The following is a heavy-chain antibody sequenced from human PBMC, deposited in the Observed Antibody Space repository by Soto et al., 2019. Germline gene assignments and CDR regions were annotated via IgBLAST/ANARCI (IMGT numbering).Heavy chain of an antibody. J-gene: IGHJ4*02. CDR3: ASHEYYYDDSGVNPLKY. CDR2: IIPTFKTT. Sequence: SVKVSCKASGGSFRTYVINWVRQAPGQGLEWMGQIIPTFKTTDSAQKFQDRVTITADESTSTVYMELSSLRSDDTAVYYCASHEYYYDDSGVNPLKYWSQGTLVTAPQ. D-gene: IGHD3-22*01. V-gene: IGHV1-69*13. CDR1: GGSFRTYV.